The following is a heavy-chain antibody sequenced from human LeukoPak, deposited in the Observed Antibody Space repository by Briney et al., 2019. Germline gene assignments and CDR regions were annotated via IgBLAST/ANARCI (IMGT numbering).Heavy chain of an antibody. CDR1: GFTVSSNY. CDR3: ATAWVDYGDYEGGDAFDI. Sequence: PGGSLRLSCAASGFTVSSNYMSWVRQAPGKGLEWVSVIYSSGSTYYADSVKGRFTISRDNSKNTLYLQMNSLRAEDTAVYYCATAWVDYGDYEGGDAFDIWGQGTMVTVSS. CDR2: IYSSGST. J-gene: IGHJ3*02. D-gene: IGHD4-17*01. V-gene: IGHV3-53*01.